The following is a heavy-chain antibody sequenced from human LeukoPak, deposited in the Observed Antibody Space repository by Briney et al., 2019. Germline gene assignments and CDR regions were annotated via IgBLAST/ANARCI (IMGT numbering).Heavy chain of an antibody. CDR2: ISASNGNT. V-gene: IGHV1-18*01. J-gene: IGHJ5*02. D-gene: IGHD2-15*01. Sequence: ASVKVSCKASGYTFTSYGFTWVRQAPGQGLEWMGWISASNGNTNYAQKFQGRVTMTTDTSTSTLYMELGSLKSDDTAVYYCARVVVGATHNYFDPWGQGTLVTVSS. CDR1: GYTFTSYG. CDR3: ARVVVGATHNYFDP.